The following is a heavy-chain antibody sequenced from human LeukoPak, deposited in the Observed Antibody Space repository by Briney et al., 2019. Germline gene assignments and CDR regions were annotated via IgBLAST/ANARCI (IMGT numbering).Heavy chain of an antibody. J-gene: IGHJ3*02. D-gene: IGHD5-12*01. CDR1: GYTFTSYA. CDR3: ARGAGIVATEDAFDI. CDR2: INAGNGNT. Sequence: ASVKVSCKASGYTFTSYAMHWVRQAPGQRLEWMGWINAGNGNTKYSQKFQGRVTITRDTSASTAYMELSSLRSEDTAVYYCARGAGIVATEDAFDIWGQGTMVTVSS. V-gene: IGHV1-3*01.